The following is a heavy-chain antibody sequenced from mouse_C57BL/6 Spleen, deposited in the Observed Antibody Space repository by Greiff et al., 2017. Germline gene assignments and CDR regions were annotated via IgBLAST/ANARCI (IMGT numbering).Heavy chain of an antibody. CDR2: IDPSDSYT. V-gene: IGHV1-69*01. CDR1: GYTFTSYW. CDR3: ARGYYRYFDV. J-gene: IGHJ1*03. Sequence: VQLQQPGAELVMPGASVKLSCKASGYTFTSYWMHWVKQRPGQGLKWIGEIDPSDSYTNYNQKFKGKSTLTVDKSSSTAYMQLSSLTSEDSAVYYCARGYYRYFDVWGTGTTVTVSS.